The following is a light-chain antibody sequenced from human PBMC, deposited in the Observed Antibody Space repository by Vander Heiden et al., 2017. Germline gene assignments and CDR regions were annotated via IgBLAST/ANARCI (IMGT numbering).Light chain of an antibody. V-gene: IGKV3-15*01. CDR2: DAS. J-gene: IGKJ2*01. Sequence: IVMAQSPARLSVSPGDRAPLPGRASHRVGNRFACYRQRPGQAPSLIIIDASPGVAGVPARFRASGSGTEFTLTITSLQSEDIATYYCQQYNSWPYTFGQGTKLEIK. CDR1: HRVGNR. CDR3: QQYNSWPYT.